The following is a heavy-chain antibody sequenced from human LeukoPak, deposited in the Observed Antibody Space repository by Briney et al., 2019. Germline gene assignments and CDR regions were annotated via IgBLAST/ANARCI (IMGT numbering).Heavy chain of an antibody. V-gene: IGHV3-30-3*01. CDR1: GFTLSSYA. Sequence: GGSLRLSCAASGFTLSSYAMHWVRQAPGKGLEWVAVISYDGSNKYYADSVKGRFTISRDNSKNTLYLQMNSLRAEDTAVYYCARAMRGVYYYYGMDVWGQGTTVTVSS. D-gene: IGHD3-16*01. CDR2: ISYDGSNK. CDR3: ARAMRGVYYYYGMDV. J-gene: IGHJ6*02.